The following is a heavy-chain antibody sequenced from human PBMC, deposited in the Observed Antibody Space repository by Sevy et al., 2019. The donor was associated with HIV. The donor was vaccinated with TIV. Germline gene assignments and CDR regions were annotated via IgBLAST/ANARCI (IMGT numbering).Heavy chain of an antibody. CDR3: ARAPPVRSGDDSLNWFDP. CDR1: GGSISVYY. CDR2: VYHTGST. D-gene: IGHD5-12*01. Sequence: SETLSLTCTVSGGSISVYYWSWIRQPPGKELEYIGYVYHTGSTNYNPSLKSRVTISVDTSNNQFSLKLTSVTAADTAVYYCARAPPVRSGDDSLNWFDPGAREPWSPSPQ. V-gene: IGHV4-59*01. J-gene: IGHJ5*02.